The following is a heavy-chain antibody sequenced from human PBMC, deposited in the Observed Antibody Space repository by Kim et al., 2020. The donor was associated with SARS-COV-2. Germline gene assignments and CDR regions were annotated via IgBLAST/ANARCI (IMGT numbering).Heavy chain of an antibody. V-gene: IGHV3-21*01. CDR2: ISSSSIYI. D-gene: IGHD2-15*01. J-gene: IGHJ4*02. CDR1: GFTFSRYT. Sequence: GGSLRLSCAASGFTFSRYTMHWVRQAPGKGLEWVSSISSSSIYIEYADSVKCRFTISRDNAKNSLYLQMNSLRAEDTAVYYCAREDKDNTFIDYWGQGTLVTVSS. CDR3: AREDKDNTFIDY.